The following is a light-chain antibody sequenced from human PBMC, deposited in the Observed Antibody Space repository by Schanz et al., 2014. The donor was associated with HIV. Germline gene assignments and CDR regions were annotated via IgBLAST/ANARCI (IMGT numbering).Light chain of an antibody. J-gene: IGLJ2*01. CDR2: ENT. Sequence: QSVLTQPPSASGTPGQRVTISCAGSSSNIGARYDVHWYQQLPTSAPKLLIYENTNRPSGVPDRFSGSTSGTSAYLAITGLQADDEADYYCQSYDKSLRVVVFGGGTKLTVL. CDR3: QSYDKSLRVVV. V-gene: IGLV1-40*01. CDR1: SSNIGARYD.